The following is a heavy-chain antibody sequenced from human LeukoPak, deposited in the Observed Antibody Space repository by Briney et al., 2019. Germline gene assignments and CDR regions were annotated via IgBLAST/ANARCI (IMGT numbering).Heavy chain of an antibody. J-gene: IGHJ5*02. CDR1: GGSITSGTYY. CDR3: ARLLAGGWFDP. CDR2: IYSSGDT. Sequence: PSETLSLTCTVSGGSITSGTYYWTWIRHHPGKGLEWIGYIYSSGDTQYNPSLRSRVTMSVDTSKSQFSLKLSSVTAADTAVYFCARLLAGGWFDPWGQGTLVTVSS. V-gene: IGHV4-31*03. D-gene: IGHD3-16*01.